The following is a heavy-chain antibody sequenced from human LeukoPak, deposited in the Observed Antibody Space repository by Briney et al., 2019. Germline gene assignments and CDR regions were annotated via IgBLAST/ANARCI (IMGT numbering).Heavy chain of an antibody. CDR1: GGSISSYY. CDR3: ARVTGYMIEDYFDY. V-gene: IGHV4-59*01. Sequence: PSETLSLTCTVSGGSISSYYWSWIRQPPGKGPEWIGYIYYSGSTNYNPSLKSRVTISVDTSKNQFSLRLSSVTAADTAVYYCARVTGYMIEDYFDYWGQGTLVTVSS. J-gene: IGHJ4*02. CDR2: IYYSGST. D-gene: IGHD3-22*01.